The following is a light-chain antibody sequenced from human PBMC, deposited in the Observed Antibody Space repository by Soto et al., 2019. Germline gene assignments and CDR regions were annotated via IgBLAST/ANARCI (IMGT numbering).Light chain of an antibody. CDR2: DAS. CDR1: QGIRND. J-gene: IGKJ1*01. V-gene: IGKV1-17*01. Sequence: DIQITHSPSSLSASVVDRVTITFRASQGIRNDLGWYQQKPGKAPKPLIYDASSLESGVPSRFSGSGSGIEFTLTISSLQPDDFATYYCKQYNSYWKFGQGTKVDIK. CDR3: KQYNSYWK.